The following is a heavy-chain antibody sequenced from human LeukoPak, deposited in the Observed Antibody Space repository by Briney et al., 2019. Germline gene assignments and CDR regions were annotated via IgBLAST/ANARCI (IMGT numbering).Heavy chain of an antibody. D-gene: IGHD3-22*01. CDR2: INPNSGGT. Sequence: GASVKVSCKASGYTFTGYYMHWVRQAPGQGLEWMGWINPNSGGTNYAQKFQGRVTMTRDTSISTAYLQWSSLKASDTAMYYCARPFSDPGSYDSSGYSVDYWGQGTLVTVSS. V-gene: IGHV1-2*02. CDR3: ARPFSDPGSYDSSGYSVDY. CDR1: GYTFTGYY. J-gene: IGHJ4*02.